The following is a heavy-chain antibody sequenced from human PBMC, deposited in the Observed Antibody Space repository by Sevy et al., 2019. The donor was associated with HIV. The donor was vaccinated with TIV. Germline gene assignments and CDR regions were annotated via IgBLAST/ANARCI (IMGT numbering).Heavy chain of an antibody. J-gene: IGHJ4*02. CDR3: TTDSLRRSYGHGYFDY. CDR2: IKSKTDGGTT. CDR1: GFTFSNAW. V-gene: IGHV3-15*01. D-gene: IGHD5-18*01. Sequence: GESLKISCAASGFTFSNAWMSWVRQAPGKGLEWDGRIKSKTDGGTTDYAAPVKGRFTISRDDSKNTLYLQMNSLKTEDTAVYYCTTDSLRRSYGHGYFDYWGQGTLVTVSS.